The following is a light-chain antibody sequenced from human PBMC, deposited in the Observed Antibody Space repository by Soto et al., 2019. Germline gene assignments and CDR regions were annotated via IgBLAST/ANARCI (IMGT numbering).Light chain of an antibody. CDR3: QKYNSAPRT. J-gene: IGKJ1*01. V-gene: IGKV1-27*01. CDR1: QGISNY. CDR2: AAS. Sequence: DIQMTQSPSSLSASVGDRVTITCRASQGISNYLAWYQQKPGKVPKLLIYAASTSQSGVPSRFSGSRSGTDFTLTISSLQPEDVAIYYCQKYNSAPRTFGQGTKVEIK.